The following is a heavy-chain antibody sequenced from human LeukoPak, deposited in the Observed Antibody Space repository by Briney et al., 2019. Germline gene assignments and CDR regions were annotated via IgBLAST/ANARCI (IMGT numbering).Heavy chain of an antibody. D-gene: IGHD2-2*01. CDR2: IIPILGIA. CDR3: ARDGDIVVVPAATNRNIYYYYYMDV. CDR1: GGTFSSYA. J-gene: IGHJ6*03. V-gene: IGHV1-69*04. Sequence: ASVKVSCKASGGTFSSYAIRWVRQAPGQGLEWMGRIIPILGIANYAQKFQGRVTITADKSTSTAYMELSSLRSEDTAVYYCARDGDIVVVPAATNRNIYYYYYMDVWGKGTTVTVSS.